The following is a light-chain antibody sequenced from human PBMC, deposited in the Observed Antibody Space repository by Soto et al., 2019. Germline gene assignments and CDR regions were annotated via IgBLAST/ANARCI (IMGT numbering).Light chain of an antibody. CDR2: AAS. CDR3: QQTDSIPET. Sequence: DIQMTQSPSSLSASVGDTVTITCRASQSISLFLNWYQQKPGKAPKLLIYAASSVQSGVPSRFTGNGSGTDFTLTISRLQPEDFATYYCQQTDSIPETFGQGTKGEIK. CDR1: QSISLF. J-gene: IGKJ1*01. V-gene: IGKV1-39*01.